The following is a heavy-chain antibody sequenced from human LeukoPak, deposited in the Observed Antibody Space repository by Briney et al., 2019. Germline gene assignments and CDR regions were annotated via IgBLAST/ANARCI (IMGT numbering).Heavy chain of an antibody. V-gene: IGHV3-53*01. CDR2: IYSGGST. Sequence: PGGSLRLSCVASGFTVSSNYMTWVRQAPGKGLEWVSVIYSGGSTYYADSVKGRFTISRDNSKNTLYLQMNSLRAEETAVYYCAGSSTYYLAFDPWGQGTLVTVSS. CDR1: GFTVSSNY. CDR3: AGSSTYYLAFDP. J-gene: IGHJ5*02. D-gene: IGHD2-2*01.